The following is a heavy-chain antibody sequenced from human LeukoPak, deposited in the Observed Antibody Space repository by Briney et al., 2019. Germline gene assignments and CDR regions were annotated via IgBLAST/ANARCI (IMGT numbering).Heavy chain of an antibody. CDR3: AREYMGENKEGEKYYYRSGSDYFNWFDP. CDR1: GGSISSHY. V-gene: IGHV4-59*11. Sequence: SETLSLTCTVSGGSISSHYWSWIRQPPGKGLEWIGDIHYSGSANYNPSLKSRVTISVDTSKNQFSLKLSSVTAADTAVFYCAREYMGENKEGEKYYYRSGSDYFNWFDPWGQGTLVTVSS. D-gene: IGHD3-10*01. CDR2: IHYSGSA. J-gene: IGHJ5*02.